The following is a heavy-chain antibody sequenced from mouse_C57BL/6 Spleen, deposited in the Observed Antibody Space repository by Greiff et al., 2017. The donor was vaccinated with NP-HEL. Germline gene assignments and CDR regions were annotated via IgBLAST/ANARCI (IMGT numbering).Heavy chain of an antibody. V-gene: IGHV1-64*01. J-gene: IGHJ3*01. D-gene: IGHD2-4*01. CDR2: IHPNSGST. Sequence: QVQLQQPGAELVKPGASVKLSCKASGYTFTSYWMHWVKQRPGQGLEWIGMIHPNSGSTNYNEKFKSKATLTVDKSSSTAYMQLSSLTSEDSAVYYSASGYDYDGAWFAYWGQGTLVTVSA. CDR1: GYTFTSYW. CDR3: ASGYDYDGAWFAY.